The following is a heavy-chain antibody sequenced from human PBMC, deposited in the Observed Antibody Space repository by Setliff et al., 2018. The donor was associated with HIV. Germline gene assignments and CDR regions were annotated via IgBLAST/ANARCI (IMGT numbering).Heavy chain of an antibody. CDR3: ARDPNQVGAVPAARWFDP. D-gene: IGHD2-2*01. Sequence: GASVKVSCKASGGAFSSYAINWVRQAPGQGLEWMGGIIPVFDTPNYAQKFQGRATITADESTSTAYMELSSLSSEDTAVYYCARDPNQVGAVPAARWFDPWGQGTLVTVSS. CDR2: IIPVFDTP. J-gene: IGHJ5*02. V-gene: IGHV1-69*13. CDR1: GGAFSSYA.